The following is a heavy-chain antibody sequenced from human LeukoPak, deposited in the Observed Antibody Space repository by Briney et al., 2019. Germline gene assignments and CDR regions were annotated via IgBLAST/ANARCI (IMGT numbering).Heavy chain of an antibody. Sequence: SETLSLTCTVSGASTASHYWTWLRQPPGKELEWIAYMFDTVSTKFNPSLKSRLTLSVDTTKKQLSLRLSSVTAADTAVYYCATIKRGSTYGYFDFWGQGIKVTVSS. CDR2: MFDTVST. CDR3: ATIKRGSTYGYFDF. D-gene: IGHD5-18*01. CDR1: GASTASHY. J-gene: IGHJ4*02. V-gene: IGHV4-59*11.